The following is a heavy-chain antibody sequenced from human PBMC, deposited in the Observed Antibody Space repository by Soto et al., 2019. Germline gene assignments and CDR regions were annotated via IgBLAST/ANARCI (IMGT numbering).Heavy chain of an antibody. V-gene: IGHV3-23*01. Sequence: PGGSLRLSCAASGFSFSSFVMNWLRRAPGKGLEWVSSVSGSGGSTYYSDSVKGRFTISRDNSKNTVFLQMQSLKAEDTAVYFCAKGRSGSRNGGPPPIYFDPWGQGTLVT. CDR1: GFSFSSFV. CDR2: VSGSGGST. CDR3: AKGRSGSRNGGPPPIYFDP. J-gene: IGHJ5*02. D-gene: IGHD1-26*01.